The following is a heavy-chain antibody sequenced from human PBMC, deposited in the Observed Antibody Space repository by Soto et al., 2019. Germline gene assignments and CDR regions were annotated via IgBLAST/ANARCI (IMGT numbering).Heavy chain of an antibody. J-gene: IGHJ4*02. CDR1: GFTFKDCA. V-gene: IGHV3-23*01. D-gene: IGHD2-21*02. CDR3: ARTRTAFYRYYFDS. CDR2: ISGSGGAT. Sequence: GGSLRLSCSTSGFTFKDCALSWVRQAPGKGLEWVSGISGSGGATYYTDSVEGRFTISKDFSKNTVSLQMTGLRVDDTAVYYCARTRTAFYRYYFDSWGQGALVTVSS.